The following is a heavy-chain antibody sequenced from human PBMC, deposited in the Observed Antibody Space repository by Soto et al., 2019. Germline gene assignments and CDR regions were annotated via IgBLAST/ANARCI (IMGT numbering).Heavy chain of an antibody. Sequence: EVQLVESGGGLVQPGGSLRLSCAASGFTFSYYWMNWVRQAPGKGLEWVANIKPDGSEKYYVDSVTARLTISKDNAKNSLYLQMNSLRAEDTAVYYCARSGYSSGWYQTEYFQHWGQGTLVTVSS. D-gene: IGHD6-19*01. J-gene: IGHJ1*01. CDR1: GFTFSYYW. CDR3: ARSGYSSGWYQTEYFQH. CDR2: IKPDGSEK. V-gene: IGHV3-7*05.